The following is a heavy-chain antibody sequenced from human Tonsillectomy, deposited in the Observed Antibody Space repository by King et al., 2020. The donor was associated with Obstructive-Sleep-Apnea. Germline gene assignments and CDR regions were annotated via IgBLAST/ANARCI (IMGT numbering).Heavy chain of an antibody. J-gene: IGHJ6*02. CDR1: GYSFANYW. V-gene: IGHV5-51*01. Sequence: EVQLVESGAEVKKPGESLKISCKGSGYSFANYWIGWVRQMPGKGLEWMGIIYPGDSDTRYSPSFHGQVTILVDKSISTAYLQWSSLKASDTAMYYCARHDTEDDILTGYYRTRRNYYYTMDVWGQGTTVTVSS. CDR2: IYPGDSDT. CDR3: ARHDTEDDILTGYYRTRRNYYYTMDV. D-gene: IGHD3-9*01.